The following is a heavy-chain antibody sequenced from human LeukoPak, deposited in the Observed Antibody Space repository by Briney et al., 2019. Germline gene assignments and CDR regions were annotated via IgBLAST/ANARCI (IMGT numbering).Heavy chain of an antibody. CDR2: INPNSGGT. Sequence: ASVRVSCKASGYTFTGYYMHWVRQAPGQGLEWMGWINPNSGGTNYAQKFQGRVTMTRDTSISTAYMELNRLRSDDTAVYYCARRHYYDSIGYDYWGQGTLVTVSS. V-gene: IGHV1-2*02. CDR1: GYTFTGYY. D-gene: IGHD3-22*01. J-gene: IGHJ4*02. CDR3: ARRHYYDSIGYDY.